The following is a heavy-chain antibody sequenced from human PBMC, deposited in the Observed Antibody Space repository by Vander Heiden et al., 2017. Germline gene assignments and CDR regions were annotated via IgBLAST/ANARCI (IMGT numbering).Heavy chain of an antibody. CDR3: ARGVLDYDREIYYYYYGMDV. CDR2: IWYDGSNK. D-gene: IGHD3-22*01. Sequence: VQLVASGGGVVQPGRSLRLSCAESGFTFSSSGMHGVRQAPGKGLWWVAVIWYDGSNKYDGDSVKGRFTISRDNSKNTLYLQMNSLRAEDTAVYYCARGVLDYDREIYYYYYGMDVWGQGTTVTVSS. CDR1: GFTFSSSG. J-gene: IGHJ6*02. V-gene: IGHV3-33*01.